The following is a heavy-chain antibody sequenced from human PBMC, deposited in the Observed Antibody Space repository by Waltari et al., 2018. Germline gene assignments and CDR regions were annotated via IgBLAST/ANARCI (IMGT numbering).Heavy chain of an antibody. CDR1: GGTFRSYA. V-gene: IGHV1-69*13. J-gene: IGHJ6*02. CDR2: IIPILGTA. Sequence: QVQLVQSGAEVKKPGSSVKVSCKASGGTFRSYAISWVRQAPGQGLEWRGGIIPILGTANYAQKFQGRVTITADESTSTAYMELSSLRSEDTAVYYCARRLGGDYYYGMDVWGQGTTVTVSS. CDR3: ARRLGGDYYYGMDV. D-gene: IGHD3-10*01.